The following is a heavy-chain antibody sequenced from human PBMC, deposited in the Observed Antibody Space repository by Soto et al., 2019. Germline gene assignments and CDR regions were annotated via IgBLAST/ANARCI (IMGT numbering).Heavy chain of an antibody. CDR3: ATGLYPTNSRYSSSWSPGY. D-gene: IGHD6-13*01. J-gene: IGHJ4*02. Sequence: ASVKVSCKVSGYTLTELSMHWVRQAPGKGLEWMGGFDPEDGETIYAQKFQGRVTMTEDTSTDTAYMELSSLRSEDTAVYYCATGLYPTNSRYSSSWSPGYWGQGTLVTVSS. CDR2: FDPEDGET. CDR1: GYTLTELS. V-gene: IGHV1-24*01.